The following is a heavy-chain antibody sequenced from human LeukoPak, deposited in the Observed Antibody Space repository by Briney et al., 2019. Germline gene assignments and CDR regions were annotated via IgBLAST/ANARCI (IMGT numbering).Heavy chain of an antibody. CDR1: GFTFSTYA. V-gene: IGHV3-23*01. CDR2: ITGSGITT. D-gene: IGHD6-13*01. CDR3: ARAKRQQLVLGNWFDP. Sequence: GGSLRLSCAASGFTFSTYAMSWVRQTPGKGLEWVSGITGSGITTYYGDSVKGRFTISRDNSKNTVYLQMNSLIVEDTAVYYCARAKRQQLVLGNWFDPWGQGTLVTVSS. J-gene: IGHJ5*02.